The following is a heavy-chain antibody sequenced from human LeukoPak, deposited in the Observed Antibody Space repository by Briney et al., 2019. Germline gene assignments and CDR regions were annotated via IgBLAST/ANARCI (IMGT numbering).Heavy chain of an antibody. J-gene: IGHJ4*02. CDR3: AREGPIVGATHLVDY. Sequence: ASVKLSCKASGYTFTDYYMHWVRQAPGQGLEWMGWINPNSGGTNYAQKFQGRVTMTRDTSISTAYMELSRLRSDDTAVYYCAREGPIVGATHLVDYWGQKTLVSVSS. V-gene: IGHV1-2*02. CDR1: GYTFTDYY. D-gene: IGHD1-26*01. CDR2: INPNSGGT.